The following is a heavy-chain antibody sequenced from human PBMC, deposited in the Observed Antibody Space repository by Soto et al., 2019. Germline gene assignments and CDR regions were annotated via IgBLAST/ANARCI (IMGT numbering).Heavy chain of an antibody. CDR1: GGSISSSNW. Sequence: QVQLQESGPGLVKPSGTLSLTCAVSGGSISSSNWWSWVRQPPGKGLEWIGEIYHSGSTNYNPSLKSRVTISVDTCKNQFSLRLSSVSAADTAVYYCARVSGSYYYGMDVWGQGTTVTVSS. CDR3: ARVSGSYYYGMDV. V-gene: IGHV4-4*02. J-gene: IGHJ6*02. D-gene: IGHD1-26*01. CDR2: IYHSGST.